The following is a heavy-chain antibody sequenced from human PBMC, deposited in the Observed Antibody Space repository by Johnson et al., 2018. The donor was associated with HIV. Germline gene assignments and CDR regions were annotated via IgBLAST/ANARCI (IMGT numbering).Heavy chain of an antibody. CDR3: AREGPYWAFDI. Sequence: VQLVESGGGVVQPGGSLRLSCAASGFTFNSYDMHWVRQPTGKGLEWVSGIGTAGDTNYSGSVKGRFTISRENAKNSLYLQMNSLGAGDTAVYYCAREGPYWAFDIWGQGTMVTVSS. D-gene: IGHD2-15*01. CDR1: GFTFNSYD. J-gene: IGHJ3*02. CDR2: IGTAGDT. V-gene: IGHV3-13*01.